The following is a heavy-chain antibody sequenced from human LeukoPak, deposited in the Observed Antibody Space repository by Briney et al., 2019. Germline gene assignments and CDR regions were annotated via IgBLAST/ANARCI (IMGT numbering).Heavy chain of an antibody. CDR2: IKQDGGEI. D-gene: IGHD3-22*01. CDR3: ATDKVDYDPSGSLFVF. Sequence: GGPLRLSCAASGFTFSRYWMSWVRQVPRKGLEWVANIKQDGGEIYYVDSVKGRFTISRDNAKSSLYLQMNSLRAGDTAIYYCATDKVDYDPSGSLFVFGGQGTLVTVSS. V-gene: IGHV3-7*03. J-gene: IGHJ4*02. CDR1: GFTFSRYW.